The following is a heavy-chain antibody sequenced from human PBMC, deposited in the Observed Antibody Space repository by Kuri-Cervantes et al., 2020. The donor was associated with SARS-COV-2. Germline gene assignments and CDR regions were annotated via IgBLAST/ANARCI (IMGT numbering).Heavy chain of an antibody. CDR1: GFTFSSYA. V-gene: IGHV3-23*01. Sequence: LSLTCAASGFTFSSYAMSWVRQAPGKGLEWVSAISGSGGSTYYADSVKGRFTIPRDNSKNTLYLQMNSLRAEDTAVYYCAKSGYSSSSYYYYGMDVWGQGTMVTVSS. CDR2: ISGSGGST. CDR3: AKSGYSSSSYYYYGMDV. D-gene: IGHD6-6*01. J-gene: IGHJ6*02.